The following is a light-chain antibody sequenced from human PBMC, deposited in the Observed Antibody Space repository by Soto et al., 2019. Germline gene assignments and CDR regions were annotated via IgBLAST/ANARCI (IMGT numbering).Light chain of an antibody. Sequence: QSALTQPASVSGSPGQSITISCTGTSSDVGAYNYVSWYQQHPGKAPKLIIYEVSNRPSGVSNRFSGSKSANTASLTISGPQAEDEADYYCNSYTSSSARVFGGGTKVTVL. CDR2: EVS. V-gene: IGLV2-14*01. CDR3: NSYTSSSARV. CDR1: SSDVGAYNY. J-gene: IGLJ3*02.